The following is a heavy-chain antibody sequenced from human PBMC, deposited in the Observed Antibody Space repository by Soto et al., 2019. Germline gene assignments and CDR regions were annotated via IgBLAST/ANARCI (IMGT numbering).Heavy chain of an antibody. Sequence: QVQLQESGPGLVKPSQTLSLTCTVSGGSISSGGYYWSWIRQHPGKGLEWIGYIYYSGSTYYNPSLMSRVTLSVDTSKTPFSLKLSSVTAADTAVYYCARGVTMVRGVIHTPYFDYWGQGTLVTVSS. CDR1: GGSISSGGYY. CDR2: IYYSGST. CDR3: ARGVTMVRGVIHTPYFDY. D-gene: IGHD3-10*01. J-gene: IGHJ4*02. V-gene: IGHV4-31*03.